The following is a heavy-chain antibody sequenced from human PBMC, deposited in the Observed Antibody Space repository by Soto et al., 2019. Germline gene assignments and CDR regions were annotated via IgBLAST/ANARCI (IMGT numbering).Heavy chain of an antibody. CDR3: ARHGRITMIASYCCSVDV. CDR1: GGSISSSSYY. Sequence: QLQLQESGPGLVKPSETLSLTCTVSGGSISSSSYYWGWIRQPPGKGLEWIGRIYYSGSTYYNPWRKGRVSISGDTSRNQCSLKRGSVTAADAAVYDWARHGRITMIASYCCSVDVWGQGTTVTVSS. D-gene: IGHD3-22*01. J-gene: IGHJ6*02. V-gene: IGHV4-39*01. CDR2: IYYSGST.